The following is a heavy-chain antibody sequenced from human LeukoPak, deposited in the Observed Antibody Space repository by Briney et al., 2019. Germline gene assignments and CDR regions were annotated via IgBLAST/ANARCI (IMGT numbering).Heavy chain of an antibody. Sequence: SETLSLTCTVSGGSISSYYWGWIRQPPGKGLEWIGSIYYSGSTYYNPSLKSRVTISVDTSKNQFSLKLSSVTAADTAVYYCARDVNSLLLWFGESTFDYWGQGTLVTVSS. CDR2: IYYSGST. CDR1: GGSISSYY. J-gene: IGHJ4*02. V-gene: IGHV4-39*07. CDR3: ARDVNSLLLWFGESTFDY. D-gene: IGHD3-10*01.